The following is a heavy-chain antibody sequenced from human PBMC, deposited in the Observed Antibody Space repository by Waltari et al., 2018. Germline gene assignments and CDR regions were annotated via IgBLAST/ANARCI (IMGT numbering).Heavy chain of an antibody. J-gene: IGHJ5*02. V-gene: IGHV3-49*04. CDR3: TRRVSYYGSGSYLAWFDP. CDR1: GFTFGDYA. CDR2: IRSKAYGGTT. Sequence: EVQLVESGGGLVQPGRSLRLSCTASGFTFGDYAMSWVRQAPGKGLEWVGFIRSKAYGGTTEDAASVKGRFTISRDDSKSIAYLQMNSLKTEDTAVYYCTRRVSYYGSGSYLAWFDPWGQGTLVTVSS. D-gene: IGHD3-10*01.